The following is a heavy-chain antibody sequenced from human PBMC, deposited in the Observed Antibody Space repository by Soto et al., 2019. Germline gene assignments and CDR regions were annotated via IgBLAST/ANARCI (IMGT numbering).Heavy chain of an antibody. Sequence: SETLSLTCTVSGGSISSSSYYWGWIRQPPGKGLEWIGSIYYSGSTYYNPSLKSRVTISVDTSKNQFSLKLSSVTAADTAVYYCARRADYDFWSGTVQSDFDYWGQGTLVTVSS. CDR3: ARRADYDFWSGTVQSDFDY. V-gene: IGHV4-39*01. CDR1: GGSISSSSYY. J-gene: IGHJ4*02. D-gene: IGHD3-3*01. CDR2: IYYSGST.